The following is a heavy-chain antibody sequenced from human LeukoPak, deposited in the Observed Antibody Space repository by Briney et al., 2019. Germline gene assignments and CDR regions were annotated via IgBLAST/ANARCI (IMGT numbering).Heavy chain of an antibody. CDR3: AAEGYYDSSGYSPFDY. V-gene: IGHV3-23*01. Sequence: GGSLRLSCAASGFTFSSYAMSWVRQAPGKGLEWVSAISGSGGSTYYADSVKGRFTISRDNSKNTLYLQMNSLRAEDTAVYYCAAEGYYDSSGYSPFDYWGQGTLVTVSS. CDR2: ISGSGGST. D-gene: IGHD3-22*01. J-gene: IGHJ4*02. CDR1: GFTFSSYA.